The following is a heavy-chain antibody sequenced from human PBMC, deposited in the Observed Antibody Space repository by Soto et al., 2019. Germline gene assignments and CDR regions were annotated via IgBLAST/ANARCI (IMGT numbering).Heavy chain of an antibody. Sequence: PSETLSLTCAVYGGSFSGYYWSWIRQPPGKGLEWIGEINHSGSTNYNPSLKSRVTISVDTSKNQFSLKLSSVTAADTAVYYCARGDKYCSSTSCYERMGWCDPWGQGTLVTVSS. CDR2: INHSGST. D-gene: IGHD2-2*01. CDR1: GGSFSGYY. CDR3: ARGDKYCSSTSCYERMGWCDP. J-gene: IGHJ5*02. V-gene: IGHV4-34*01.